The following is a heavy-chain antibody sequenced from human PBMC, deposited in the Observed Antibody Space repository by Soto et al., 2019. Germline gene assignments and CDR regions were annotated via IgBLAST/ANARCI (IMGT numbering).Heavy chain of an antibody. CDR3: ASRDPGTSVDY. J-gene: IGHJ4*02. D-gene: IGHD1-7*01. V-gene: IGHV4-4*02. CDR2: IYWTGST. CDR1: GGSFTSNNW. Sequence: SETLSLTCAVSGGSFTSNNWWTWVRQPPGQGLEWIGEIYWTGSTNYNPSLKSRVTISLDKSENQFSLRVTSLTAADTAVYYCASRDPGTSVDYWGQGTLVTVSS.